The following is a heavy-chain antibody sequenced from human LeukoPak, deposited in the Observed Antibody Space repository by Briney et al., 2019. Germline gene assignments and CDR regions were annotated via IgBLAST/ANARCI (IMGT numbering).Heavy chain of an antibody. D-gene: IGHD1-26*01. J-gene: IGHJ4*02. CDR2: ISWDGIIS. CDR3: AKEVSGGSYYEWVDY. V-gene: IGHV3-43*01. CDR1: GFVFDDYT. Sequence: GGSLRLSCAASGFVFDDYTMHWVRQVPGKGLEWVSLISWDGIISYYADSVKGRFTVSRDNSKNSLFLQMKSPRSEDSGLYYCAKEVSGGSYYEWVDYWGQGTLVTVSS.